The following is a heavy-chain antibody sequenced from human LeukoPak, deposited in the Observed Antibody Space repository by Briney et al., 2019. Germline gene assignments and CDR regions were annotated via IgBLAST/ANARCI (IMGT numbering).Heavy chain of an antibody. CDR1: GYSISSGYY. CDR2: IYHSGST. CDR3: ARDGGLAYSGEFDY. V-gene: IGHV4-38-2*02. J-gene: IGHJ4*02. Sequence: SSETLSLTCSVSGYSISSGYYWGWIRQPPGKGLEWIGSIYHSGSTYYNPSLKSRVPISVDPSKNQFSLKLSSVTAADTAVYYCARDGGLAYSGEFDYWGQGTLVTVSS. D-gene: IGHD2-15*01.